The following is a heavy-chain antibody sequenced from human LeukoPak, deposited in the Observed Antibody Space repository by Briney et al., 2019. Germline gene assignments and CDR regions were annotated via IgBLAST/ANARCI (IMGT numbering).Heavy chain of an antibody. CDR2: INPNSGGI. CDR1: GYTFTGYY. Sequence: GASVKVSCKASGYTFTGYYMHWVRQAPGQGLEWMGWINPNSGGINYAQKFHVRVTMTRDTSISTAYLELSRVRSDDTAVYYCARVTMVRGVVLLYWGQGTLVTVSS. D-gene: IGHD3-10*01. V-gene: IGHV1-2*02. CDR3: ARVTMVRGVVLLY. J-gene: IGHJ4*02.